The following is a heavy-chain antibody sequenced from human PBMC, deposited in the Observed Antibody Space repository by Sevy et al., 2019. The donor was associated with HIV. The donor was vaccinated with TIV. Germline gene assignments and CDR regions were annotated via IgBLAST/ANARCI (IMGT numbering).Heavy chain of an antibody. J-gene: IGHJ4*02. CDR3: AKGRGGGTYYFDY. CDR1: GFSFDEYA. CDR2: ISWNSGTI. V-gene: IGHV3-9*01. Sequence: GGSLRLSCAASGFSFDEYAMNWVRQGPGKGLEWVSGISWNSGTIDYADSVKGRFTISRDNAKNSLYLQMNSLRAEGTALYYCAKGRGGGTYYFDYWGQGTLVTVSS. D-gene: IGHD3-16*01.